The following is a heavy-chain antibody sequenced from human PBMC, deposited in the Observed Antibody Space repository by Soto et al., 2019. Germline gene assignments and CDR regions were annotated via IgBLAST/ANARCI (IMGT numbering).Heavy chain of an antibody. D-gene: IGHD6-13*01. CDR1: GDSVSSNSPA. J-gene: IGHJ6*02. V-gene: IGHV6-1*01. Sequence: SQTLSLTCAISGDSVSSNSPAWNWIRQSPSRGLEWLGRTYYRSKWYNDYAVSVKSRITINPDTSKNQFSLQLNSVTPEDTAVYYCAREDSAAAAGTHLSYYYYGMDVWGQGTTVTVSS. CDR2: TYYRSKWYN. CDR3: AREDSAAAAGTHLSYYYYGMDV.